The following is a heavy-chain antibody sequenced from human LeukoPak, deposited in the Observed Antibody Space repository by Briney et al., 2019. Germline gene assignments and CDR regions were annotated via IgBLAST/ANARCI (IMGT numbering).Heavy chain of an antibody. V-gene: IGHV3-21*01. CDR1: GFTFSSYS. Sequence: PGGSLRLSCAASGFTFSSYSMNWVRQAPGKGLEWVSSISSIISYIYYADSVKGRFTISRDNAKTSLYLQMNSLRAEDTAVYYCASHSGSYFPYYYYGMDIWGQGTTVTVSS. D-gene: IGHD1-26*01. CDR3: ASHSGSYFPYYYYGMDI. CDR2: ISSIISYI. J-gene: IGHJ6*02.